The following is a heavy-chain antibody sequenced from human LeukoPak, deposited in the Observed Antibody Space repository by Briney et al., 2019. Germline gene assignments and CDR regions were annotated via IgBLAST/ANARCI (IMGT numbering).Heavy chain of an antibody. CDR1: GYSFTSYW. V-gene: IGHV5-51*01. Sequence: GESLKISCKGSGYSFTSYWIGGVRQVPGKGLEWMGIIYPGDSDTRYSPSFQGQVTISADKSISTAYLQWSSLKASDTAMYYCARHMGDHSNWFDPWGQGTLVTVSS. CDR3: ARHMGDHSNWFDP. D-gene: IGHD1-26*01. CDR2: IYPGDSDT. J-gene: IGHJ5*02.